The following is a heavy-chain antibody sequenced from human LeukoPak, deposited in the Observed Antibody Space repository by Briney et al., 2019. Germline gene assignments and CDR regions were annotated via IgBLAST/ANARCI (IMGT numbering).Heavy chain of an antibody. CDR1: GGSFSGYY. V-gene: IGHV4-4*09. CDR2: IYTSGST. J-gene: IGHJ5*02. Sequence: SETLSLTCAVYGGSFSGYYWSWIRQPPGKGLEWIGYIYTSGSTNYNPSLKSRVTISVDTSKNQFSLKLSSVTAAGTAVYYCARLTSAAAFDPWGQGTLVTVSS. CDR3: ARLTSAAAFDP. D-gene: IGHD4/OR15-4a*01.